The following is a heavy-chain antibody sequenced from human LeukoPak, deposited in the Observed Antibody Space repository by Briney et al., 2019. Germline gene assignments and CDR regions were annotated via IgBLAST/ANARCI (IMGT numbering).Heavy chain of an antibody. CDR1: GYTFTSYG. CDR3: ARRTGTTRYYFDY. V-gene: IGHV1-18*01. Sequence: GASVRVSCTASGYTFTSYGITWVRQAPGQGLEWMGWISAYNGNTNYAQKLQGRVTMTTDTSTSTAYMELRSQRSDYTAVYYCARRTGTTRYYFDYWGQGTLVTVSS. J-gene: IGHJ4*02. D-gene: IGHD1-7*01. CDR2: ISAYNGNT.